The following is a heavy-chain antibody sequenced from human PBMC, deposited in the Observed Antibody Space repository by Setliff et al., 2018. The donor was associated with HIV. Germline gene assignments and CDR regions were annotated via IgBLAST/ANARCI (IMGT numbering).Heavy chain of an antibody. D-gene: IGHD6-13*01. J-gene: IGHJ5*02. CDR2: IIPIFGTA. CDR3: ARDFSGQQLVGGWFDP. V-gene: IGHV1-69*13. Sequence: SVKVSCKASGGTFSSYVISWVRQAPGQGLEWMGGIIPIFGTANYAQKFQGRVTITADESTSAAYMELSSLRSDDTSVYYCARDFSGQQLVGGWFDPWGQGTLVTVSS. CDR1: GGTFSSYV.